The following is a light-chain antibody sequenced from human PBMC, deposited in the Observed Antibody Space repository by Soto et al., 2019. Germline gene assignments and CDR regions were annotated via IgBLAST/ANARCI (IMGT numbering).Light chain of an antibody. CDR1: QSVSSN. Sequence: EIVMAQAPGGLSVSPVEGATVSCRASQSVSSNLAWYQQKPGQAPSLLIYGAFTRATGISARFSGSGSGTEFTLTISSLQPEDFALYYCQQYNSWPVTFGQGTQLDIK. CDR2: GAF. CDR3: QQYNSWPVT. V-gene: IGKV3-15*01. J-gene: IGKJ1*01.